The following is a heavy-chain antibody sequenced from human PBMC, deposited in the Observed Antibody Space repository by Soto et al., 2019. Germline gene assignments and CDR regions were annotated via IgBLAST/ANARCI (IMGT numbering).Heavy chain of an antibody. V-gene: IGHV3-30*03. D-gene: IGHD2-15*01. CDR1: GFTFTRYS. CDR3: ARDYSYQRAMDV. Sequence: PGGSLRLSCAASGFTFTRYSMYWVRQAPGKGLEWVTVISYDGSHKYYADSVKGRFTISRDNSKNTLYLQMNNLRAEDSAVYFCARDYSYQRAMDVWGQGTTVTVSS. CDR2: ISYDGSHK. J-gene: IGHJ6*02.